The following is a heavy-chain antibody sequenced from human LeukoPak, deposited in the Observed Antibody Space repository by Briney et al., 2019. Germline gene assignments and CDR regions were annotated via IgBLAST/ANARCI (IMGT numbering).Heavy chain of an antibody. V-gene: IGHV1-18*01. CDR3: ARQGEDFPYYYDSSGYPPSAFDI. J-gene: IGHJ3*02. CDR1: GYTFTSYG. CDR2: ISAYNGNT. D-gene: IGHD3-22*01. Sequence: ASVKVSCKASGYTFTSYGISWVRQAPGQGLEWMGWISAYNGNTNYAQKLQGRVTMTTDTSTSTAYMELRRLRSDDTAVYYCARQGEDFPYYYDSSGYPPSAFDIWGQGTMVTVSS.